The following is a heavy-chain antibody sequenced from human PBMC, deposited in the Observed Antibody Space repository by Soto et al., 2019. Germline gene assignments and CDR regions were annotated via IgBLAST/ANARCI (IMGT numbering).Heavy chain of an antibody. J-gene: IGHJ6*02. CDR3: AHKGGRGAGMDV. D-gene: IGHD2-15*01. CDR1: GFSLTTSGGC. Sequence: QITLKESGPTLVKPTQTLTLTCTFSGFSLTTSGGCVGWIRQPPGKALEWLALTYWDDDNRYSPSLKSRLTITKDTSKNRVVLTVTNVDPVDTATYYCAHKGGRGAGMDVWGQGTTVTVS. CDR2: TYWDDDN. V-gene: IGHV2-5*02.